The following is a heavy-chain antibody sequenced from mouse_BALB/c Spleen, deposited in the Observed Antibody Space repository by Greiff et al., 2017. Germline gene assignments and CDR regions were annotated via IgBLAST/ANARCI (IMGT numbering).Heavy chain of an antibody. D-gene: IGHD2-4*01. V-gene: IGHV1S22*01. CDR3: TRSIYYDYDDYAMDY. CDR1: GYTFTSYW. Sequence: LQQPGSELVRPGASVKLSCKASGYTFTSYWMHWVKQRPGQGLEWIGNIYPGSGSTNYDEKFKSKATLTVDTSSSTAYMQLSSLTSEDSAVYYCTRSIYYDYDDYAMDYWGQGTSVTVSS. CDR2: IYPGSGST. J-gene: IGHJ4*01.